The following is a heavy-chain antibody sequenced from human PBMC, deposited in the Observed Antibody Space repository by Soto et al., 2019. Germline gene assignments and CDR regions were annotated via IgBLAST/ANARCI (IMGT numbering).Heavy chain of an antibody. D-gene: IGHD6-6*01. CDR2: INPSGGRT. CDR3: DREEYQLMHAFDI. V-gene: IGHV1-46*03. CDR1: GYTFTSYF. J-gene: IGHJ3*02. Sequence: GASVKVSCKASGYTFTSYFMHWVRQTPGQGLEWMGIINPSGGRTSYAQKFQGRVTMTWDTSTSTVYLELSSLRSEDTAVYYCDREEYQLMHAFDIWGQGTMVTVSS.